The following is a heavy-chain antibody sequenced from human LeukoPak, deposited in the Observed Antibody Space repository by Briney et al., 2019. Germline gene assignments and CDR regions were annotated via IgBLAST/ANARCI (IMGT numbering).Heavy chain of an antibody. D-gene: IGHD4-23*01. CDR3: ARDARDSYGGNPFDY. CDR1: GFTFSSYG. V-gene: IGHV3-23*01. Sequence: GGSLRLSCAASGFTFSSYGMYWVRQAPGKGLEWVSTIRGSGGTTYYADSVKGRFTISRDNSKNTLYLQMNSLRAEDTAVYYCARDARDSYGGNPFDYWGQGTLVTVSS. CDR2: IRGSGGTT. J-gene: IGHJ4*02.